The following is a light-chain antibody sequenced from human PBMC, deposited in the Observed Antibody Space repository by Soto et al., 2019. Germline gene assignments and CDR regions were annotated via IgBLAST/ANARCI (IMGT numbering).Light chain of an antibody. CDR3: QQYGRSRT. Sequence: EIVLTQSPGTLSLSPGERATLSCRASQSVSSNYLAWYQQKPGQAPRLLIYGASSRATGIPDRFSGSGSGTYFTLTIRGVEPEDYAVYYCQQYGRSRTFGQGTKVEIK. V-gene: IGKV3-20*01. CDR2: GAS. J-gene: IGKJ1*01. CDR1: QSVSSNY.